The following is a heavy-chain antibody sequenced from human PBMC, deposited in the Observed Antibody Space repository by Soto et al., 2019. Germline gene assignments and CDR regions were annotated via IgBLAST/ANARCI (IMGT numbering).Heavy chain of an antibody. V-gene: IGHV1-3*01. D-gene: IGHD2-21*02. Sequence: EASVKVSCKASGYTLSNYAMHWVRQAHGQRLEWMGWINAGNGDIKYSQKFQGRVSITRDTSANTAYMELSSLRFEDTAVYYCARSIVVVTALDYWGQGTLVTVSS. CDR2: INAGNGDI. CDR1: GYTLSNYA. CDR3: ARSIVVVTALDY. J-gene: IGHJ4*02.